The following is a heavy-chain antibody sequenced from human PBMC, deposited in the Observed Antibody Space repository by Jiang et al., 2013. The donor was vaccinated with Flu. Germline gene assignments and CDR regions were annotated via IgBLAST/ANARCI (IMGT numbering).Heavy chain of an antibody. CDR2: VYYSGST. J-gene: IGHJ4*02. Sequence: GPGLVKPSETLSLTCTVSGGSINNYYWSWIRQPPGKGLEWIGYVYYSGSTNYNPSLKSRVTILVDTSKNQFSLRLNSVTAADTAVYYCTRAGGEESLGAVAGFDYWGPGNPGHRLL. CDR3: TRAGGEESLGAVAGFDY. V-gene: IGHV4-59*01. D-gene: IGHD6-19*01. CDR1: GGSINNYY.